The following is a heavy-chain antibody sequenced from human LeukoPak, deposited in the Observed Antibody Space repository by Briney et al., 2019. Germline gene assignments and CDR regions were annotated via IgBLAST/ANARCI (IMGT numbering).Heavy chain of an antibody. Sequence: PSETLSLTCTVSGGSISSSTYYWGWIRQPPGKGLEWIGSMYYTGRTYYNPSLKSRVTISVDTSKNQFSLRLRSVTAADTAVYYCARQGGSYSWFDPWGQGTLVTVCS. D-gene: IGHD1-26*01. CDR3: ARQGGSYSWFDP. J-gene: IGHJ5*02. CDR2: MYYTGRT. V-gene: IGHV4-39*01. CDR1: GGSISSSTYY.